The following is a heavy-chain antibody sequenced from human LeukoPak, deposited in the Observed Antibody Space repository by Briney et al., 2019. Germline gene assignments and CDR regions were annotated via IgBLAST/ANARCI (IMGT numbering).Heavy chain of an antibody. V-gene: IGHV6-1*01. Sequence: SQTLSLTCAISGDSVSSNSAAWNWIRQSPSRGLEWLGRTYYRSKWYNDYAVSLKSRITINPDTSKNQFSLKLSSVTAADTAVYYCAREDSGYDYGGFDYWGQGTLVTVSS. CDR3: AREDSGYDYGGFDY. CDR1: GDSVSSNSAA. D-gene: IGHD5-12*01. J-gene: IGHJ4*02. CDR2: TYYRSKWYN.